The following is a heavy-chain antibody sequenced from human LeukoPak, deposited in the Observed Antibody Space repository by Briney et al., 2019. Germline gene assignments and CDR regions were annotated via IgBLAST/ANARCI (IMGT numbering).Heavy chain of an antibody. CDR3: AKDLSSSHVSKYFDY. J-gene: IGHJ4*02. CDR2: ISGSGGNT. CDR1: GFTFSSYA. Sequence: GGSLRLSCAASGFTFSSYAMSWVRQAPGKGLEWVSTISGSGGNTHYADSVKGRFTISRDNSKNTLYLQMNSLRAEDTAVYYCAKDLSSSHVSKYFDYWGRGTLVTVSS. D-gene: IGHD6-6*01. V-gene: IGHV3-23*01.